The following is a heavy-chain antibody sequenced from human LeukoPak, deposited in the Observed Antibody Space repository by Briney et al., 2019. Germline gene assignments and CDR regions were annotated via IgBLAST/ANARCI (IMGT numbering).Heavy chain of an antibody. V-gene: IGHV1-69*04. J-gene: IGHJ3*02. D-gene: IGHD1-26*01. CDR1: ASGYTFTDYD. CDR3: ARDGMTVSAFDI. Sequence: GASVKVSCKASASGYTFTDYDISWVRQAPGQGLEWMGRIIPILGIANYAQKFQGRVTMTRDTSTSTVYMELSSLRSEDTAVYYCARDGMTVSAFDIWGQGTMVTVSS. CDR2: IIPILGIA.